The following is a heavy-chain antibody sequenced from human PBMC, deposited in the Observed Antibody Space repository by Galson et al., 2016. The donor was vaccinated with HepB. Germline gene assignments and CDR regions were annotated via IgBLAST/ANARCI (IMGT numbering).Heavy chain of an antibody. V-gene: IGHV4-61*01. D-gene: IGHD3-10*01. Sequence: SETLSLTCTVSGDSVSNINYFWSWIRQPPGKGLEWIGYIYYTGATRDNPSLNSRFTISIDTSKNKFSLKVTSVTAADTAVYYCARDSVGSGSLGKWGQGTLVTVSS. CDR3: ARDSVGSGSLGK. CDR1: GDSVSNINYF. J-gene: IGHJ4*02. CDR2: IYYTGAT.